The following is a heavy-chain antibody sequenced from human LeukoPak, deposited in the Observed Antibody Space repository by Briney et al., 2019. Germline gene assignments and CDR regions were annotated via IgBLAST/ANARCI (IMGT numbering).Heavy chain of an antibody. J-gene: IGHJ6*03. CDR1: GYTFTSYD. D-gene: IGHD1-26*01. V-gene: IGHV1-8*01. CDR2: MNPNSGNT. Sequence: GASVKVSCKASGYTFTSYDINWVRQATGQGLEWMGWMNPNSGNTGYAQKSQGRVTMTRNTSISTAYMELSSLRSEDTAVYYCARGARSSSGSYFITYYYYYMDVWGKGTTVTISS. CDR3: ARGARSSSGSYFITYYYYYMDV.